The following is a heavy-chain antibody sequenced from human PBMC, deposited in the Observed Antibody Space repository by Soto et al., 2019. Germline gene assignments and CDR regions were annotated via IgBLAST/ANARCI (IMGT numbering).Heavy chain of an antibody. CDR3: ARGYILYSSSWYGWFDP. CDR2: INHSGST. Sequence: SENLSLTCAVYGGSFSGYYWSWIRQPPGKGLEWIGEINHSGSTNYNPSLKSRVTISVDTSKNQFSLKLSSVTAADTAEYYCARGYILYSSSWYGWFDPWGQGTLVTVSS. CDR1: GGSFSGYY. J-gene: IGHJ5*02. D-gene: IGHD6-13*01. V-gene: IGHV4-34*01.